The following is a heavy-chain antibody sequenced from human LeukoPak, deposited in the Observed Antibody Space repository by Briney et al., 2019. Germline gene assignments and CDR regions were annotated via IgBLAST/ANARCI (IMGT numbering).Heavy chain of an antibody. CDR1: GFTFSTYW. D-gene: IGHD2-21*02. Sequence: GGSLRLSCAASGFTFSTYWMSWVRQAPGKGLEWVAAIKEDGSEKYYVASVKGRFTISRDNAENSLYLQMNSLRAEDTAVYYCARPFCGGDCYPDPDDDAFDIWGQGTMVTVSS. CDR2: IKEDGSEK. CDR3: ARPFCGGDCYPDPDDDAFDI. V-gene: IGHV3-7*04. J-gene: IGHJ3*02.